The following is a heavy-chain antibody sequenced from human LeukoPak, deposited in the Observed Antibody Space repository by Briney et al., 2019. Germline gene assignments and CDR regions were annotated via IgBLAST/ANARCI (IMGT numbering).Heavy chain of an antibody. D-gene: IGHD3-16*02. J-gene: IGHJ4*02. V-gene: IGHV4-39*07. Sequence: PSETLSLTCTVSGGSISSGSYYWSWIRQPAGKGLEWIGSIYYSGSTYYNPSLKSRVTISVDTSKNQFSLKLSSVTAADTAVYYCAREQIRLGELSLYIDYWGQGTLVTVSS. CDR3: AREQIRLGELSLYIDY. CDR2: IYYSGST. CDR1: GGSISSGSYY.